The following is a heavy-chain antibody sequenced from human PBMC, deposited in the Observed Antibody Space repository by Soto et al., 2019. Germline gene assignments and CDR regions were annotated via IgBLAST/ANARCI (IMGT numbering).Heavy chain of an antibody. J-gene: IGHJ4*02. D-gene: IGHD3-22*01. Sequence: GGSLRLSCAASGFTFSSYAMSWVRQAPGKGLEWVSAISGSGGSTYYADSVKGRFTISRDNSKNTLYLQMNSLRAEDTAVYYCAKAGLGSESPYDSSGPTHGTVEYYLDDWGQGTLVTVSS. V-gene: IGHV3-23*01. CDR2: ISGSGGST. CDR3: AKAGLGSESPYDSSGPTHGTVEYYLDD. CDR1: GFTFSSYA.